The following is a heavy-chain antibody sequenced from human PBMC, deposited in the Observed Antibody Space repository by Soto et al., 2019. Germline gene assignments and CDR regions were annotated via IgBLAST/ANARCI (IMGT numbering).Heavy chain of an antibody. J-gene: IGHJ6*02. D-gene: IGHD3-9*01. Sequence: SETLSLTCAVYGGSFSGYYWSWIRQPPGKGLEWIGEINHSGSTNYNPSLKSRVTISVDTSKNQSSRKLSSVTAADTAVYYCVGLRYFDWLLYYHYYGMDVWGQGTTVTVFS. V-gene: IGHV4-34*01. CDR2: INHSGST. CDR1: GGSFSGYY. CDR3: VGLRYFDWLLYYHYYGMDV.